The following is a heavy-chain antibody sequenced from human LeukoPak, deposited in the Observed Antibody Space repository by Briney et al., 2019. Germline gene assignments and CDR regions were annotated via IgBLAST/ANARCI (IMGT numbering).Heavy chain of an antibody. CDR2: ISSTSRYI. CDR3: ARGYSSCWSAFDY. D-gene: IGHD6-19*01. CDR1: GFTFSRYY. J-gene: IGHJ4*02. V-gene: IGHV3-21*01. Sequence: PGGSLRLSCAASGFTFSRYYMKWVRQAPGRGVEWVSSISSTSRYIYYADSVKGGFTISRDNAEKSKYLQMKRQREEDTAVYYCARGYSSCWSAFDYWGQGTLVTVSS.